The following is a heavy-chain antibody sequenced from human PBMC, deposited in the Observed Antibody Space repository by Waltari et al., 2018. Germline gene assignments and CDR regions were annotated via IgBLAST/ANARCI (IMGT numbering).Heavy chain of an antibody. CDR3: ARGPGVGYYGSGSYMDV. J-gene: IGHJ6*04. V-gene: IGHV1-69*01. CDR2: IIPIFGTA. D-gene: IGHD3-10*01. Sequence: KKPGSSVKVSCKASGGTFSSYAISWVRQAPGQGLEWMGGIIPIFGTANYAQKFQGRVTITADESTSTAYMELSSLRSEDTAVYYCARGPGVGYYGSGSYMDVWGKGTTVTISS. CDR1: GGTFSSYA.